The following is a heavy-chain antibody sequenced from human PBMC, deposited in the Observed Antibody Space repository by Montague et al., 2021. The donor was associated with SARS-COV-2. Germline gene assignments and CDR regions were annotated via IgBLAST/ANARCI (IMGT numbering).Heavy chain of an antibody. CDR3: ARISAWYSSGWSAFDY. V-gene: IGHV2-5*05. CDR2: IYGGDEK. J-gene: IGHJ4*02. D-gene: IGHD6-19*01. CDR1: GLSFNTPEVA. Sequence: PALVKPTQTLTLTCTFSGLSFNTPEVAVGWIRQPPGKALEWLALIYGGDEKRYGPSLQSRLTITRDTSKSQVVLTMTNMDPVDTATYYCARISAWYSSGWSAFDYWGQGTLVTVSS.